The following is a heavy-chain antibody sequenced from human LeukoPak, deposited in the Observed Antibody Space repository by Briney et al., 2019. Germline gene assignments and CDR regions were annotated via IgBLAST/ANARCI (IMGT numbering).Heavy chain of an antibody. CDR1: GFTFDDYA. V-gene: IGHV3-43*02. CDR3: ARERTVMVSREFDY. CDR2: ISGDGGST. Sequence: GGSLRLSCAASGFTFDDYAMHWVRQAPGKGLEWVSLISGDGGSTYYADSVKGRFTVSRDNSKSTLNLQMNSLRAEDTAVYYCARERTVMVSREFDYWGQGTLVIVSS. J-gene: IGHJ4*02. D-gene: IGHD5-18*01.